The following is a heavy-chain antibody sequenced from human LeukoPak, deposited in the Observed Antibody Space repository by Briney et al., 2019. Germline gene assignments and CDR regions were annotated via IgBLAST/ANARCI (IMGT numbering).Heavy chain of an antibody. Sequence: GGSLRLSCAASGFTFDDYAMHWVRQAPGKGLEWVSGISWNSGSIGYADSVKGRFTISRDNSKNTLYLQMNSLRAEDTAVYYCAKDAITSDWYDLGYWGQGTLVSVSS. CDR3: AKDAITSDWYDLGY. V-gene: IGHV3-9*01. CDR2: ISWNSGSI. CDR1: GFTFDDYA. D-gene: IGHD6-19*01. J-gene: IGHJ4*02.